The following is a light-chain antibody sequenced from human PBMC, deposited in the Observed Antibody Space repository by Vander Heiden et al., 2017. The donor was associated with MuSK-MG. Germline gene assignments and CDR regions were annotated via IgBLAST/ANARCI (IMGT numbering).Light chain of an antibody. Sequence: DIQMTQSPSSLSASVGDRVTIPCRASQSTSNHLNWFQQKPGKAPKVLIYAASSLQSGVPSRFSGSGSGTDFTLTISSLQPEDFATYYCQQSYSTLPYTFGQGTKLEIK. CDR3: QQSYSTLPYT. J-gene: IGKJ2*01. CDR1: QSTSNH. CDR2: AAS. V-gene: IGKV1-39*01.